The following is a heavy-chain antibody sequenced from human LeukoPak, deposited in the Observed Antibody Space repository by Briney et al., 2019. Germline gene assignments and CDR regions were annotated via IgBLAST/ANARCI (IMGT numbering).Heavy chain of an antibody. CDR3: AALLGDGSIDY. CDR2: ICYNGST. J-gene: IGHJ4*02. V-gene: IGHV4-31*03. CDR1: GDSISSGGYY. D-gene: IGHD2-21*02. Sequence: PSQTLSLTCTVPGDSISSGGYYWTWIRQHPGKGLEWIGYICYNGSTYYNPSLKGRVTISVDTSKNQFSLKLSSVTAADTAVYYCAALLGDGSIDYWGQGTLVTVSS.